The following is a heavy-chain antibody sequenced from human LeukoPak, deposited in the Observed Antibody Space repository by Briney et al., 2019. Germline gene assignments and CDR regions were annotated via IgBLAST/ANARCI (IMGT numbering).Heavy chain of an antibody. V-gene: IGHV1-24*01. Sequence: ASVKVSCKVSGYTLTELSMHWVRQAPGKGLEWMGGFDPEDGETIYAQKFQGRVTMTEDTSTDTAYMELSSPRSEDTAVYYCATSVRVLRYFDWLSEYFQHWGQGTLVTVSS. CDR2: FDPEDGET. D-gene: IGHD3-9*01. J-gene: IGHJ1*01. CDR1: GYTLTELS. CDR3: ATSVRVLRYFDWLSEYFQH.